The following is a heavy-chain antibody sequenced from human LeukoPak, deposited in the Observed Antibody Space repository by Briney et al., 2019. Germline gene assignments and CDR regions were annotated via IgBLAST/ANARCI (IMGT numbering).Heavy chain of an antibody. V-gene: IGHV3-21*01. J-gene: IGHJ6*04. CDR1: GFTFSSYS. CDR3: ARLRGGYYGSGEYYYYYGMDV. D-gene: IGHD3-10*01. CDR2: ISSSSSYI. Sequence: GGSLRLSCAASGFTFSSYSMNWVRQPPGKGLEWVSSISSSSSYIYYADSVKGRFTISRDNAKNSLYLQMNSLRAEDTAVYYCARLRGGYYGSGEYYYYYGMDVWGKGTTVTVSS.